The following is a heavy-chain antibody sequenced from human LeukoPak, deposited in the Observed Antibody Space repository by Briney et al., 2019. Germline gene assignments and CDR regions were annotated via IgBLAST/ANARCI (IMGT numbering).Heavy chain of an antibody. CDR1: GDFVRNSNYY. CDR2: IYYSGRT. CDR3: ARHERAATAPFDY. D-gene: IGHD2-21*02. Sequence: SETLSLSCIVSGDFVRNSNYYWDWIRQSPGKGLEWIGSIYYSGRTYYNPSLKTRVSMSVDTTKNHFSLKLTSVTAADTAVYYCARHERAATAPFDYWGQGTLVTVSS. J-gene: IGHJ4*02. V-gene: IGHV4-39*01.